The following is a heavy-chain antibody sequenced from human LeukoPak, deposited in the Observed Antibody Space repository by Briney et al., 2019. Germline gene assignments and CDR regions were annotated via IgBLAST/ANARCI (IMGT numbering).Heavy chain of an antibody. CDR3: ARDPNVVIVSASCFGY. CDR2: IRYDGSNK. CDR1: GSTFSSYG. J-gene: IGHJ4*02. Sequence: GGSLRLSCAASGSTFSSYGMHWVRQAPGKGLEWVAFIRYDGSNKYSADSVKGRFTVSRDNAKNSVYLQMNSLRAEDTAVYYCARDPNVVIVSASCFGYWGQGTLVTVSS. D-gene: IGHD2-15*01. V-gene: IGHV3-30*02.